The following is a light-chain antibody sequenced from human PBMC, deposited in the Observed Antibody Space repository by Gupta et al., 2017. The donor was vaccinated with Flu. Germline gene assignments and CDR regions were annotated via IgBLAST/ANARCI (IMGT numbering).Light chain of an antibody. CDR3: QQRNTLPLT. CDR2: DTS. Sequence: EVVLTQSPATLSLSPGEMATLYCRASEVPNSFLSWFQQKPGQPPRLLIFDTSNRATGIPARFRGSGSWRIFSLTICSPESEDFAVYYCQQRNTLPLTFGPGTRVD. CDR1: EVPNSF. J-gene: IGKJ3*01. V-gene: IGKV3-11*02.